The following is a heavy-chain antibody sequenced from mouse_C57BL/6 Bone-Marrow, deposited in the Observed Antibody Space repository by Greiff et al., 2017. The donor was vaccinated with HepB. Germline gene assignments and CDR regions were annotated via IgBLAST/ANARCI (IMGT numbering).Heavy chain of an antibody. CDR3: AKNDGNYYYFDY. Sequence: VHLVESGPGLVQPSQSLSITCTVSGFSLTSYGVHWVRQSPGKGLEWLGVIWRGGSTDYNAAFMSRLSITKDNSKSQVFFKMNSLQADDTAIYYCAKNDGNYYYFDYWGQGTTLTVSS. D-gene: IGHD2-1*01. CDR2: IWRGGST. CDR1: GFSLTSYG. J-gene: IGHJ2*01. V-gene: IGHV2-5*01.